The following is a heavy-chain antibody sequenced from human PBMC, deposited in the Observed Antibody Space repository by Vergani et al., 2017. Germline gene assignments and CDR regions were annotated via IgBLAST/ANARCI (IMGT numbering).Heavy chain of an antibody. D-gene: IGHD3-16*01. J-gene: IGHJ6*03. V-gene: IGHV4-31*03. Sequence: QVRLQESGPGLVKPSETLSLTCSVSGGSLSSGSYYWSWVRQRPGKGLEWIWYIYNSGSTYYNPSLKSRVTISVDASKNQFSLKLSSVTAADTAVYYCARAPMGELPFYYYYYYMDVWGKGTTVTVSS. CDR3: ARAPMGELPFYYYYYYMDV. CDR1: GGSLSSGSYY. CDR2: IYNSGST.